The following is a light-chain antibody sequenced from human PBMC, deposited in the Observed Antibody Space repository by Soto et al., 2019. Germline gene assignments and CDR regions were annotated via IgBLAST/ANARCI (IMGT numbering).Light chain of an antibody. CDR3: QQYVGSSYT. Sequence: EIVLTQSPGTLSLSPGERATLSCRASQSVGSYLAWHQQKPGQAPRLIIVGTSRRATGIPDRFSGSWSGTVFPLTISRLEPEDSAVYCCQQYVGSSYTFGQGTKLEIK. J-gene: IGKJ2*01. V-gene: IGKV3-20*01. CDR2: GTS. CDR1: QSVGSY.